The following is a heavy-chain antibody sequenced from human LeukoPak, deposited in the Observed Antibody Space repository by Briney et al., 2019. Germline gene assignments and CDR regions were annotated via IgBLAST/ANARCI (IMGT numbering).Heavy chain of an antibody. CDR1: GFTFSDYY. Sequence: PGGSLRLSCAASGFTFSDYYMSWIRQAPGKGLEWVSAISGSGGSTYYADSVKGRFTISRDNSKNTLYLQMNSLRAEDTAVYYCAKETYDFWSGLWFDPWGQGTLVTVSS. CDR2: ISGSGGST. D-gene: IGHD3-3*01. J-gene: IGHJ5*02. CDR3: AKETYDFWSGLWFDP. V-gene: IGHV3-23*01.